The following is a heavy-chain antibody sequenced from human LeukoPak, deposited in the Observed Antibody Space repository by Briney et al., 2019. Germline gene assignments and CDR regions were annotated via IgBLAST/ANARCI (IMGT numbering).Heavy chain of an antibody. D-gene: IGHD1-26*01. Sequence: ASVKVSCKASGYTFSDYGISWVRQAPGQGLEWMGWISGYNGNTNYAQKLQGRVTMTTDTSTMTAYMELRSLKSDDTAVYYCGRSREGLYSGSPLDYWGQGTQVTVSS. CDR3: GRSREGLYSGSPLDY. CDR1: GYTFSDYG. CDR2: ISGYNGNT. J-gene: IGHJ4*02. V-gene: IGHV1-18*01.